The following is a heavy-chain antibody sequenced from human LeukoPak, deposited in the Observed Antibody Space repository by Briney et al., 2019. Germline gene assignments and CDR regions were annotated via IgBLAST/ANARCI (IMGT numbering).Heavy chain of an antibody. D-gene: IGHD2-15*01. CDR1: GFTFSSYA. CDR2: ISGSGGST. V-gene: IGHV3-23*01. CDR3: AKEGRTKEMGYCSGGSCYDLDY. J-gene: IGHJ4*02. Sequence: PGGSLRLSCAASGFTFSSYAMSWVRQAPGKGLEWVSAISGSGGSTYYADSVKGRFTISRDNSKNTLYLQMNSLRAEDTAVYYCAKEGRTKEMGYCSGGSCYDLDYWGQGTLVTVSS.